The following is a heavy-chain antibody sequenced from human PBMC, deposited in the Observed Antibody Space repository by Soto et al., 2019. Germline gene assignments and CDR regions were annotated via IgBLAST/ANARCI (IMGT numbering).Heavy chain of an antibody. CDR1: GFSFSTYA. J-gene: IGHJ5*02. D-gene: IGHD2-2*01. V-gene: IGHV3-23*01. CDR3: GKHSADQLLSWFDP. Sequence: EVQLLDSGVGLLQPGGPLRLSCAASGFSFSTYAMSWVREAPGKWLGCGSGTSAGGGNTFYADSVRVRFTISRDNSTTTLDLQMSSLRAEDTALYYCGKHSADQLLSWFDPWGQGTLVTVSS. CDR2: TSAGGGNT.